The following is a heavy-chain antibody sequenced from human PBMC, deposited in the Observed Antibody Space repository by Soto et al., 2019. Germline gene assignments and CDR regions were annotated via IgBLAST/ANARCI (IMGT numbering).Heavy chain of an antibody. Sequence: QVHLQESGPGLMKPSETLSLTCTVSGASITSSSYWSWIRQPAGKGLEWIGRFSLSGTTNYNPSLRSRVTMSADVSKNQFSLRLTSVTAADTALYYCARGMTPPGAPAWYYFDSWGQGTLVTVSS. D-gene: IGHD2-8*02. CDR2: FSLSGTT. J-gene: IGHJ4*02. CDR1: GASITSSSY. CDR3: ARGMTPPGAPAWYYFDS. V-gene: IGHV4-4*07.